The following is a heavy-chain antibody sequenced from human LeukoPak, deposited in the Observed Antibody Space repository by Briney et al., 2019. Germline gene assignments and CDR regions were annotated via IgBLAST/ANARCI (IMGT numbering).Heavy chain of an antibody. CDR2: ISGSGGST. D-gene: IGHD3-9*01. V-gene: IGHV3-23*01. CDR1: GFTFSSYG. CDR3: AKDGVNVLRYFDWLPIDS. J-gene: IGHJ4*02. Sequence: GGTLRLSCAASGFTFSSYGMSWVRQAPGKGLEWVSAISGSGGSTYYADSVKGRFTISRDNSKNTPYLQMNSLRAADTAVYYCAKDGVNVLRYFDWLPIDSWGQGTLVTVSS.